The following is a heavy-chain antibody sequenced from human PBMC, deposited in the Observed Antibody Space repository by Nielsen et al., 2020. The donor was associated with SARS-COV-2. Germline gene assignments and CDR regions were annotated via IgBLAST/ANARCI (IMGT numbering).Heavy chain of an antibody. CDR3: AVQAEGYNAPYDH. V-gene: IGHV3-66*01. CDR2: IYTDGST. CDR1: GFTISSSF. J-gene: IGHJ4*02. Sequence: GGSLRLSCGASGFTISSSFMSWVRQAAGKGLDWVSVIYTDGSTSYADSVKGRFTVSRDNSKNTLFLQVSSLRAEDTAVYYCAVQAEGYNAPYDHWGQGSVVIVSS. D-gene: IGHD3-10*01.